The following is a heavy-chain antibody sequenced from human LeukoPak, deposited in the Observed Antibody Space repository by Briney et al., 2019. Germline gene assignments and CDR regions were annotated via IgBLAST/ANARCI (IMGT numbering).Heavy chain of an antibody. CDR3: AHYDFWSGYALDI. CDR1: GFTFSSYA. D-gene: IGHD3-3*01. CDR2: IYTGGGT. V-gene: IGHV3-66*01. J-gene: IGHJ3*02. Sequence: GGSLRLSCAASGFTFSSYAMHWVRQAPGKGLEWLSVIYTGGGTYYADSVKGRFTISRDTSKTTVYLQMNSLRGDDTAIYYCAHYDFWSGYALDIWGQGTMVTVSS.